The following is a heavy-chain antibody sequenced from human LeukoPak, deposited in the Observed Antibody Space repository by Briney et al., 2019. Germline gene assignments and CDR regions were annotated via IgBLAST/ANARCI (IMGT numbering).Heavy chain of an antibody. J-gene: IGHJ4*02. V-gene: IGHV1-24*01. CDR3: AREVLILRTGTTYFDY. Sequence: ASVKVSCKVSGYTLTELSMHWVRQAPGKGLEWMGGFDPEDGETIYAQKFQGRVTITTDESTSTAYMELSSLRSEDTAVYYCAREVLILRTGTTYFDYWGQGTLVTVSS. D-gene: IGHD1-7*01. CDR1: GYTLTELS. CDR2: FDPEDGET.